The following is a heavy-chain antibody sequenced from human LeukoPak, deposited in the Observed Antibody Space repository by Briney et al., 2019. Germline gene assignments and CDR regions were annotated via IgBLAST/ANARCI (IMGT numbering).Heavy chain of an antibody. CDR3: TKYRSGNFDYYPDLDS. CDR2: ISSSGSTI. D-gene: IGHD3-9*01. CDR1: GFTFSDYY. J-gene: IGHJ4*02. Sequence: GGSLRLSCAASGFTFSDYYMSWIRQAPGKGLEWVSYISSSGSTIYYADSVKGRFTISRDNAKNSLYLQMNSLRTEDTAIYYCTKYRSGNFDYYPDLDSWGQGILVTVSS. V-gene: IGHV3-11*04.